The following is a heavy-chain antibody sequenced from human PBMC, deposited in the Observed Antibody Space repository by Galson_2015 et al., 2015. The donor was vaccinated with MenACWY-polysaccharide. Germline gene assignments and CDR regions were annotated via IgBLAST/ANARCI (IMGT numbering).Heavy chain of an antibody. J-gene: IGHJ6*02. CDR3: ARDYCGRTSCDGLDV. V-gene: IGHV3-30-3*01. D-gene: IGHD3-10*01. CDR2: ISYDATNK. Sequence: SLRLSCAASGFTFSSYAIHWVRQAPGKGLDWVAVISYDATNKYYGDSVKGRFSISRDNSKNTMYVQMNDLRAEDTATYYCARDYCGRTSCDGLDVWGQGTTVTVSS. CDR1: GFTFSSYA.